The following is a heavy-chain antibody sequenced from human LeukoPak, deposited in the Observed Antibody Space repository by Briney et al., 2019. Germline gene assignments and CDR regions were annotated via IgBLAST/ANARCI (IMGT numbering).Heavy chain of an antibody. V-gene: IGHV3-21*01. CDR1: VFTFSSYS. Sequence: RRGSLRLSCADCVFTFSSYSTNSVRQAPEKGLERVSSICSSSSYIYYADAVKGRFTISRDNAKNSLYLQMNSLRAEDTAVYYCARRRLLWFGGRPGEFDPWGQGTLVIVSS. CDR3: ARRRLLWFGGRPGEFDP. CDR2: ICSSSSYI. D-gene: IGHD3-10*01. J-gene: IGHJ5*02.